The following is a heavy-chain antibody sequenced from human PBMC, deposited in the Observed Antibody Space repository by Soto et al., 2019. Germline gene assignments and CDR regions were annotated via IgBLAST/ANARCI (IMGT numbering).Heavy chain of an antibody. CDR2: ISYDGSNK. D-gene: IGHD6-6*01. J-gene: IGHJ6*02. Sequence: QVQLVESGGGVVQPGRSLRLSCAASGFTFSSYAMHWVRQAPGKGLEWVAVISYDGSNKYYADSVKGRFTISRDNSKNTLYLQMNSLRAEDTAVYYCARAGYSSSSDYYYYYDGMDVWGQGTTVTVSS. CDR1: GFTFSSYA. CDR3: ARAGYSSSSDYYYYYDGMDV. V-gene: IGHV3-30-3*01.